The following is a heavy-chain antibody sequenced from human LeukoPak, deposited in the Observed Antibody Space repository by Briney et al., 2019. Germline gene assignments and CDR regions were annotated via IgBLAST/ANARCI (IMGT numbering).Heavy chain of an antibody. Sequence: GESLKISCKGSGYSFTSYWIGWVRQMPGKGLEWMGIIYPGDSDTRYSPSSQGQVTISADKSISTAYLQWSSLKASDTAMYYCARHPAWYSSGWAPDYWGQGTLVTVS. V-gene: IGHV5-51*01. J-gene: IGHJ4*02. D-gene: IGHD6-19*01. CDR3: ARHPAWYSSGWAPDY. CDR1: GYSFTSYW. CDR2: IYPGDSDT.